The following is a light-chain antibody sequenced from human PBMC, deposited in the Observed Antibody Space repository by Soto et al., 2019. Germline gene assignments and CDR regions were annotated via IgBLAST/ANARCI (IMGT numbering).Light chain of an antibody. V-gene: IGKV2-28*01. Sequence: DIVMTQSPLSLPVTPGEPASISCRSSQSLLHSNGYNYLDWYLQKPGQSPQLLIYLGSNRASGVPDRFSGSGSGTDFTLTISRVEAEDVGVYYCMQSLQTPWTFGQGTKVEIQ. CDR2: LGS. J-gene: IGKJ1*01. CDR3: MQSLQTPWT. CDR1: QSLLHSNGYNY.